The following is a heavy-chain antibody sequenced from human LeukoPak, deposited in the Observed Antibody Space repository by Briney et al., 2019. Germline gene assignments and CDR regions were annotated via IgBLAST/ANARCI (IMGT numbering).Heavy chain of an antibody. D-gene: IGHD3-10*01. CDR3: ARDLSYYRFDP. CDR2: IKQDGSEK. Sequence: GGSLRLSCAASGFTFSSYWMNWVRQASGKGLEWVANIKQDGSEKYYVDSVKGRFTISRDNAKNSLYLQMNSLRAEDTAVYYCARDLSYYRFDPWGQGTLVTVSS. V-gene: IGHV3-7*01. J-gene: IGHJ5*02. CDR1: GFTFSSYW.